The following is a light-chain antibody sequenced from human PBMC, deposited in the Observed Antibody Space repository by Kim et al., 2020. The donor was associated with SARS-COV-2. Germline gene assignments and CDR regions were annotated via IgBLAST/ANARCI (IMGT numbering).Light chain of an antibody. V-gene: IGKV3-15*01. CDR2: GAS. CDR1: QSVSSN. Sequence: EIVMTQSPATLSVSPGERATLSCRASQSVSSNLAWYQQKPGQAPRLLIYGASTRATGIPSRFSGSGSGTEFTLTISSLQSEDFAVYSCQQYNNWPYTFGQWTKLEI. CDR3: QQYNNWPYT. J-gene: IGKJ2*01.